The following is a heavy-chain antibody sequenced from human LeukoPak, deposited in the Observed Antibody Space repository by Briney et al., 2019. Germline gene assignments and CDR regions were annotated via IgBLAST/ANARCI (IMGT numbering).Heavy chain of an antibody. CDR3: ARDHDYGDYRPDY. Sequence: PGGSLRLACAASGFTVSSHYMSWVRQPPGKGLEWVSIIYSGGTTYYADSVEGRFSISRDSSMGTLYLQMNSLRAEDAAVYYCARDHDYGDYRPDYWGQGTLVTVSS. J-gene: IGHJ4*02. V-gene: IGHV3-53*05. CDR1: GFTVSSHY. CDR2: IYSGGTT. D-gene: IGHD4-17*01.